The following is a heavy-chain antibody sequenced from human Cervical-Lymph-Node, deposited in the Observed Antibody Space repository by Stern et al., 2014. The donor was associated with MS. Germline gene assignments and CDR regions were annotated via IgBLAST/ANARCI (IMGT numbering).Heavy chain of an antibody. CDR1: GDTFA. J-gene: IGHJ5*01. CDR3: TSLSGPLDS. V-gene: IGHV1-3*04. Sequence: QLVESGAEVKKPGASVKVSCKASGDTFAVHWVRQAPGHRREWMGSIITCNGDTNYSQTFQGRVTITRDTFASTAYMELRSLRSEDTAVYYCTSLSGPLDSWGQGTLVTVSS. D-gene: IGHD3-10*01. CDR2: IITCNGDT.